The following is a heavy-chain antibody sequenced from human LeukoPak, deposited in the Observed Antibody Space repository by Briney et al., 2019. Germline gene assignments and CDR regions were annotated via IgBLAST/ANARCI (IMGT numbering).Heavy chain of an antibody. D-gene: IGHD2-2*01. Sequence: GRSLRLSCAASGFTFSSYGMHWVRQAPGKGLEWVAVIWYDGSNKHYADSVKGRFTISRDNSKNTLYLQMNSLRAEDTAVYYCARDIVVVPAASDAFDIWGQGTMVTVSS. CDR3: ARDIVVVPAASDAFDI. V-gene: IGHV3-33*01. CDR2: IWYDGSNK. CDR1: GFTFSSYG. J-gene: IGHJ3*02.